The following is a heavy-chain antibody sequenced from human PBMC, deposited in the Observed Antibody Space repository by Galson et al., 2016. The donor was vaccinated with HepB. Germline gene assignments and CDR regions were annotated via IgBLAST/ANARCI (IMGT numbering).Heavy chain of an antibody. CDR1: GFTFSIYA. J-gene: IGHJ6*02. V-gene: IGHV3-23*01. D-gene: IGHD3-10*01. CDR3: AKNGAATFSGSGSEYGMDV. Sequence: SLRLSCAASGFTFSIYAMNWVRQVPGKGLEWVSLISGTSGRTYYADSVKGRFSIARDNSKNTVYLQMNSLRAEDTAVYYCAKNGAATFSGSGSEYGMDVWGQGTTVIVSS. CDR2: ISGTSGRT.